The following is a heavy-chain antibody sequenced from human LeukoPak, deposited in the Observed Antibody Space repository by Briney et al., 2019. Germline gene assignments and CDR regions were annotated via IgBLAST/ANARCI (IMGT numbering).Heavy chain of an antibody. D-gene: IGHD5-12*01. CDR3: ARDADSGYDSPPFFDY. Sequence: ASVKVSCKASGYTFTSYYMHWVRQAPGQGLEWMGIINPGGGSTSYAQKFQGRVTMTRDTSTSTVYMELSSLRSEDTAVYYCARDADSGYDSPPFFDYWGQGTLVTVSS. J-gene: IGHJ4*02. V-gene: IGHV1-46*01. CDR2: INPGGGST. CDR1: GYTFTSYY.